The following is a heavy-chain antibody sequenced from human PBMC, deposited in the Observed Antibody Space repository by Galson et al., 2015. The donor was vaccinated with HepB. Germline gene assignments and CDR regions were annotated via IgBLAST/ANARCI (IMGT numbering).Heavy chain of an antibody. CDR2: IRSKANSYAT. J-gene: IGHJ3*02. Sequence: SLRLSCAASGFTFSGSAMHWVRQASGKGLEWVGRIRSKANSYATAYAASVKGRFTISRDDSKNTAYLQMNSLKTEDTAVYYCLEQGDFEIWGQGTMVTVSS. D-gene: IGHD3-16*01. V-gene: IGHV3-73*01. CDR1: GFTFSGSA. CDR3: LEQGDFEI.